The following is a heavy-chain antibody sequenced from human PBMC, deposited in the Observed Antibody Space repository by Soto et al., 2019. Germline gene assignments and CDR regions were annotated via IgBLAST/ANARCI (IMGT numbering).Heavy chain of an antibody. J-gene: IGHJ4*02. V-gene: IGHV3-21*01. Sequence: GGSLRLSCAASGFTFSSYSMNWVRQAPGKGLEWVSSISSSSSYIYYADSVKGRFTISRDNAKNSLYLQMNSLRAEDTAVYYCARASSHLPPGDIDYWGQGTLVTVSS. CDR3: ARASSHLPPGDIDY. CDR2: ISSSSSYI. CDR1: GFTFSSYS. D-gene: IGHD3-16*01.